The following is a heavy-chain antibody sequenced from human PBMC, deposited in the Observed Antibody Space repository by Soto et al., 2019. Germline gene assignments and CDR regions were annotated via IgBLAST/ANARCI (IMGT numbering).Heavy chain of an antibody. CDR1: GFTFSSYS. Sequence: WGSLRLSCAASGFTFSSYSMNWVRQAPGKGLEWVSSISSSSSYIYYADSVKGRFTISRDNAKNSLYLQMNSLRAEDTAVYYCARGLLTGYYYDYYYGMDVWGQGTTVTVSS. J-gene: IGHJ6*02. D-gene: IGHD3-9*01. CDR2: ISSSSSYI. V-gene: IGHV3-21*01. CDR3: ARGLLTGYYYDYYYGMDV.